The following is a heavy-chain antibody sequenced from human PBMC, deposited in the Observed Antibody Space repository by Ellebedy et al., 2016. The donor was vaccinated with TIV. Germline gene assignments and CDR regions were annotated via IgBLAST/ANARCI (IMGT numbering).Heavy chain of an antibody. J-gene: IGHJ5*02. CDR1: GINVSDYF. V-gene: IGHV3-66*01. Sequence: PGGSLRLSCEASGINVSDYFMNWVRQAPGKGLEWVSVLYPDAKTNYTDSVNGRFIVSRDSSKNTLYLQMNSLTAEDTAVYYCARDPGGGGDFGDNWFDPWGQGTLVTVSS. D-gene: IGHD2-21*01. CDR3: ARDPGGGGDFGDNWFDP. CDR2: LYPDAKT.